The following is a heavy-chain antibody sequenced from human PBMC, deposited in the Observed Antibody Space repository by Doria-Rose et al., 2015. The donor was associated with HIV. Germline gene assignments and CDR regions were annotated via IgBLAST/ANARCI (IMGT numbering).Heavy chain of an antibody. CDR3: ARIKSSRWYHKYYFDF. D-gene: IGHD6-13*01. CDR2: IFSDDER. Sequence: TGPVLVKPTETLTLTCTVSGVSLSSPGMGVSWIRQPPGEALEWPANIFSDDERSYKTSLKSRLTIPRGTSKSQVVLTMTDMDPVDTATYYCARIKSSRWYHKYYFDFWGQGTLVIVSA. J-gene: IGHJ4*02. CDR1: GVSLSSPGMG. V-gene: IGHV2-26*01.